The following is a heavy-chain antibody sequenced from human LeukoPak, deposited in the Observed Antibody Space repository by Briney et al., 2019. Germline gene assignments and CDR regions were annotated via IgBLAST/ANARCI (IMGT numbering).Heavy chain of an antibody. J-gene: IGHJ4*02. CDR1: GFTFSTHW. CDR2: LNQVESEK. CDR3: TRHMDCSGDSCYSPSHLDY. V-gene: IGHV3-7*05. Sequence: PGGSLRLSCAASGFTFSTHWMGWVRQAPGKGLEWVAILNQVESEKYYVDSVKGRFTISRDNAENSLYLQMNSLTTEDTAVYYCTRHMDCSGDSCYSPSHLDYWGQGTPVTVSS. D-gene: IGHD2-15*01.